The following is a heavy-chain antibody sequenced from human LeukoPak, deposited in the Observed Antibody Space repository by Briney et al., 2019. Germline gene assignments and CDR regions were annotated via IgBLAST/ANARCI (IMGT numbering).Heavy chain of an antibody. CDR2: INAGNGNT. D-gene: IGHD3-9*01. CDR1: GYTFTSYA. J-gene: IGHJ4*02. Sequence: ASVKVSCKASGYTFTSYAMHWVRQAPGQRLEWMGWINAGNGNTKYSQEFQGRVTITRDTSASTAYMELSSLRSEDMAVYYCARGRPILTGYDHFDYWGQGTLVTVSS. V-gene: IGHV1-3*03. CDR3: ARGRPILTGYDHFDY.